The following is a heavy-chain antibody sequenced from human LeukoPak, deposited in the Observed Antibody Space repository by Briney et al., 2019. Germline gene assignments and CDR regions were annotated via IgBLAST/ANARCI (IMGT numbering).Heavy chain of an antibody. V-gene: IGHV4-59*08. CDR1: GGSISSYY. J-gene: IGHJ6*02. Sequence: PSETLSLTRTVSGGSISSYYWSWLRQPPGKGLEWLGYIYYSGTTNYNPPIKSRVTIALDTSKNQFSLKVSSVTAADTAVYYCARHTRGLGATINFYGMDVWGQGTTVTVSS. CDR2: IYYSGTT. D-gene: IGHD1-26*01. CDR3: ARHTRGLGATINFYGMDV.